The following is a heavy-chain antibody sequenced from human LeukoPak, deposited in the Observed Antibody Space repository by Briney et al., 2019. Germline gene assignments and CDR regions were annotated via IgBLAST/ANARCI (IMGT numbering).Heavy chain of an antibody. CDR3: ARDPSRIQPYAFDI. CDR1: GFTFSSYG. V-gene: IGHV3-33*01. J-gene: IGHJ3*02. Sequence: QPGRSLRLSCAASGFTFSSYGMHWVRQAPGKGLEWVAVIWYDGSNKYYADSVKGRFTISRDNSKNTLYLQMNSLRAEDTAVYYCARDPSRIQPYAFDIWGQGTMVTVS. CDR2: IWYDGSNK. D-gene: IGHD5-18*01.